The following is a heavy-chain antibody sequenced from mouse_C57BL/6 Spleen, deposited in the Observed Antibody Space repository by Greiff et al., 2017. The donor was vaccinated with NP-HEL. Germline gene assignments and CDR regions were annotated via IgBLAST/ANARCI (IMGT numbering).Heavy chain of an antibody. CDR3: ASPSTVVAPRAMDY. Sequence: EVKLVESGGGLVKPGGSLKLSCAASGFTFSSYAMSWVRQTPEKRLEWVATISDGGSYTYYPDNVKGRFTISRDNAKNNLYLQMSHLKSEDTAMYYCASPSTVVAPRAMDYWGQGTSVTVSS. CDR1: GFTFSSYA. D-gene: IGHD1-1*01. V-gene: IGHV5-4*03. CDR2: ISDGGSYT. J-gene: IGHJ4*01.